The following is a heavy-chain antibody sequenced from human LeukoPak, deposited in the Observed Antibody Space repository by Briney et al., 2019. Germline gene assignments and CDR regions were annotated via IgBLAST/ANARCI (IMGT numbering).Heavy chain of an antibody. CDR1: GGSISGGSYY. J-gene: IGHJ4*02. D-gene: IGHD1-26*01. V-gene: IGHV4-61*02. CDR3: ARSIVGATTEFDY. CDR2: IYTSGST. Sequence: SETLSLTCTVSGGSISGGSYYWSWIRQPAGKGLEWIGRIYTSGSTNYNPSLKSRVTISVDTSKNQFSLKLSSVTAADTAVYYCARSIVGATTEFDYWGQGTLVTVSS.